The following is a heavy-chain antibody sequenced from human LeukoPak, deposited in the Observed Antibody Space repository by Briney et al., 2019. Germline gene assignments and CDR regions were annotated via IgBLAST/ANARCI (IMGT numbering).Heavy chain of an antibody. CDR1: GFTVRSNH. V-gene: IGHV3-15*01. J-gene: IGHJ4*02. Sequence: GGSLRLSCAASGFTVRSNHMSWVRQAPGKGLEWVGRIKSETNGGTTDYAAPVKGRFAISRDDSKNTLFLQMNSLKTEDTGVYYCTTDHYYDSRGYQHYFDYWGQGTLVTVSS. CDR3: TTDHYYDSRGYQHYFDY. CDR2: IKSETNGGTT. D-gene: IGHD3-22*01.